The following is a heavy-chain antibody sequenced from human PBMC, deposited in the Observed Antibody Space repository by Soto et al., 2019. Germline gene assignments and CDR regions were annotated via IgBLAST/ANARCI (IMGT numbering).Heavy chain of an antibody. Sequence: SSETLSLTCTVSGGSISSYYWSWIRQPPGKGLEWIGSVYYSGNPSYNPSLKSRVTVSVDTSKNQFSLKVTSVTAADTAVYYCARLHGYCISSSCHGHYAMDVWGQGTTVTVSS. CDR2: VYYSGNP. J-gene: IGHJ6*02. CDR1: GGSISSYY. D-gene: IGHD2-2*01. V-gene: IGHV4-59*08. CDR3: ARLHGYCISSSCHGHYAMDV.